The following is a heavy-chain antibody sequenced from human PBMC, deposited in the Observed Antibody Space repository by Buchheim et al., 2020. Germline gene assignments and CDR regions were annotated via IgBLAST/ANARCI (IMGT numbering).Heavy chain of an antibody. J-gene: IGHJ4*02. CDR2: INHSGST. CDR3: ARRGIKYYYDSSGYYKVGAFDY. CDR1: GGSFSGYY. V-gene: IGHV4-34*01. Sequence: QVQLQQWGAGLLKPSETLSLTCAVYGGSFSGYYWSWIRQPPGKGLEWIGEINHSGSTNYNPSLKSRVTISVDTSKNQFSLKLSSVTAADTAVYYCARRGIKYYYDSSGYYKVGAFDYWGQGTL. D-gene: IGHD3-22*01.